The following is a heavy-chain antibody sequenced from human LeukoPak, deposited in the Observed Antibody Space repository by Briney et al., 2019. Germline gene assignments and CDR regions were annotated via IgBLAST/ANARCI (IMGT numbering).Heavy chain of an antibody. CDR2: ISYDGSNK. Sequence: GGSLRLSCAASGFTFSTYAMHWVRQAPGKGLEWVAAISYDGSNKYYADSVKGRFTISRDNSKNTLYLQMNSLRADDTAVYYCARGPFRGAISTEWDYWGQGTLVTVSS. V-gene: IGHV3-30-3*01. CDR1: GFTFSTYA. J-gene: IGHJ4*02. CDR3: ARGPFRGAISTEWDY. D-gene: IGHD3-16*01.